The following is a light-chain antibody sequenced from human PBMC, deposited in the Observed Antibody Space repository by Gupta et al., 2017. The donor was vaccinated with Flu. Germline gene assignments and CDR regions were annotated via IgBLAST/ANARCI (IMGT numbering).Light chain of an antibody. CDR2: GAS. CDR3: QQYSDWFLYT. Sequence: ESATLSCRASQSVSSKLAWYQQKPGQAPRLLIYGASTRATGIPARFSGSGSGTEFTLTISSLQSEDFAVYYCQQYSDWFLYTFGQGTKLEIK. CDR1: QSVSSK. J-gene: IGKJ2*01. V-gene: IGKV3D-15*01.